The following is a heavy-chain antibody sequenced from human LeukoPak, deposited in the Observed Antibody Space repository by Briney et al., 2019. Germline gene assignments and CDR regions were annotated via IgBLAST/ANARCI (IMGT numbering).Heavy chain of an antibody. CDR3: ARDMGATFSNAFDI. CDR1: GYTFTNYA. Sequence: GASVMVSCTTSGYTFTNYAISWVRQAPGQGLEWMGWISAYNGNTNYAQKFQGRVAMTTDTSTSTAYMELRSLRSDDTAVYYCARDMGATFSNAFDIWGQGTMVTVSS. D-gene: IGHD1-26*01. J-gene: IGHJ3*02. V-gene: IGHV1-18*01. CDR2: ISAYNGNT.